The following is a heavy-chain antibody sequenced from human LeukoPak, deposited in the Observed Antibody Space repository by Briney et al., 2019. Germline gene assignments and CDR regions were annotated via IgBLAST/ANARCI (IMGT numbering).Heavy chain of an antibody. J-gene: IGHJ3*02. CDR3: ARGPGPIAEAKNPFDI. CDR2: ISYDGSNK. D-gene: IGHD1-26*01. CDR1: GLTFSSYA. Sequence: GGSLRLSCAASGLTFSSYAMHWVRQAPGKGLEWVAVISYDGSNKYYADSVKGRFTISGDKSKNTLYLQMNSLRPEDTAFYYCARGPGPIAEAKNPFDIWGQGTMVTVSS. V-gene: IGHV3-30*01.